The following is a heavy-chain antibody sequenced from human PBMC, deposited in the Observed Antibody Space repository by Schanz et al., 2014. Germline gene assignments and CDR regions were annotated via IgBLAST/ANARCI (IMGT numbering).Heavy chain of an antibody. CDR2: ISYSGST. CDR3: ARHGGIPYYPMDV. CDR1: GASISSGGYY. J-gene: IGHJ6*02. V-gene: IGHV4-31*03. Sequence: QVQLQQWGAGLLKPSETLSLTCTVSGASISSGGYYWDWIRLLPGKGLEWIGYISYSGSTSFNPSLKSRLTMSVDTSKNQFSLRLSSVTAADTAVYYCARHGGIPYYPMDVWGQGTWVTVSS. D-gene: IGHD3-16*01.